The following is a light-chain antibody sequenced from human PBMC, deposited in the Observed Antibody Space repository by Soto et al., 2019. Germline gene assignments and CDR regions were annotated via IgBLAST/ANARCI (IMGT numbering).Light chain of an antibody. J-gene: IGKJ4*01. CDR3: QQYGSTALT. Sequence: EIELTQSPGTLSLSPGERATLSCRPSQSVSSSYLAWYQQKPGQAHRLLIYGASSRATGIPDRFSGSGSGTDFTLTISRLEPEDFAVYYCQQYGSTALTFGGGTKVDIK. CDR2: GAS. V-gene: IGKV3-20*01. CDR1: QSVSSSY.